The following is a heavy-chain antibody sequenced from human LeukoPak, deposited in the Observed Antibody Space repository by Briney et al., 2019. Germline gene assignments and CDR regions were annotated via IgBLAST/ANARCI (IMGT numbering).Heavy chain of an antibody. V-gene: IGHV3-30-3*01. D-gene: IGHD2-8*01. Sequence: GGSLRLSCAASGFTFSNYAMHWVRQAPGKGLEWVAVISYDGSNKYYADSVKGRFTISRDNSKNTLDLQMDSLRAEATALYYCARALTNGGTFDYWGQGTLVTVSS. CDR2: ISYDGSNK. J-gene: IGHJ4*02. CDR3: ARALTNGGTFDY. CDR1: GFTFSNYA.